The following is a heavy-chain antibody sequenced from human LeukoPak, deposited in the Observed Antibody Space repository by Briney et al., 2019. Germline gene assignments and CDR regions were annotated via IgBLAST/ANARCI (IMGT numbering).Heavy chain of an antibody. CDR1: GFTFSSYE. V-gene: IGHV3-48*03. CDR3: ARGAYNSYSGSSLANWYFDL. Sequence: PGGSLRLSCAASGFTFSSYEMNWVRQAPGKGLEWVSYISSSGSTIYYADSVKGRFTISRDNAKNSLYLQMNSLRAEDTAVYYCARGAYNSYSGSSLANWYFDLWGRGTLVTVSS. CDR2: ISSSGSTI. J-gene: IGHJ2*01. D-gene: IGHD1-26*01.